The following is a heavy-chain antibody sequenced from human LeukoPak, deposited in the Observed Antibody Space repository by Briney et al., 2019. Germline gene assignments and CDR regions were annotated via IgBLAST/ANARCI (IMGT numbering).Heavy chain of an antibody. CDR3: ARDSADGDYDY. D-gene: IGHD4-17*01. CDR1: GYTFTSYY. J-gene: IGHJ4*02. Sequence: VASVKVSCKASGYTFTSYYMHWVQQAPGQGLEWMGIINPSGGSTSYAQKFQGRVTMTRDTSTSTVYMELSSLRSEDTAVYYCARDSADGDYDYWGQGTLVTVSS. CDR2: INPSGGST. V-gene: IGHV1-46*01.